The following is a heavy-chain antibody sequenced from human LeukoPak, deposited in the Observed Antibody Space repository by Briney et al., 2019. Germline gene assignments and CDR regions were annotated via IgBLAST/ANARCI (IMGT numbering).Heavy chain of an antibody. V-gene: IGHV4-4*07. J-gene: IGHJ4*02. Sequence: PSETLSLTCTVSGGSINFYYWSWIRQPAGKGLEWIGRIYSTGSTNYSPSLKSRVTMFEDKSKNQFSLRLSSVTVADTAVYYCARHFAYSSSSYFDYWGQGSLVTVSS. CDR3: ARHFAYSSSSYFDY. CDR1: GGSINFYY. CDR2: IYSTGST. D-gene: IGHD6-6*01.